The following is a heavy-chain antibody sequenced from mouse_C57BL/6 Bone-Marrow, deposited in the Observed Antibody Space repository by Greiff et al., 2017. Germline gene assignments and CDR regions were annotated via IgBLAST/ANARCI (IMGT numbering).Heavy chain of an antibody. J-gene: IGHJ3*01. CDR3: TRLNDYDWFAY. CDR2: ISSGGDYI. CDR1: GFTFSSYA. D-gene: IGHD2-4*01. V-gene: IGHV5-9-1*02. Sequence: EVKLVESGEGLVKPGGSLKLSCAASGFTFSSYAMSWVRQTPEKRLEWVAYISSGGDYIYYADTVKGRFTISRDNARNTLYLQMSSLKSEDTAMYYCTRLNDYDWFAYWGQGTLVTVSA.